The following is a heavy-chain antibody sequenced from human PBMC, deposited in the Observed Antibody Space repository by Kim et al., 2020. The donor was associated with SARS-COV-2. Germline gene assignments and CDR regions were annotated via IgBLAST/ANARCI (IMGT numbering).Heavy chain of an antibody. CDR3: ARSSSHGATAFDI. CDR2: VFTTGTT. Sequence: SETLSLTCSVSGASISFYYWNWIRQPAGKGLEWIGRVFTTGTTYYHPSLASRVSISVDTSSDQFSLKLSSVTTADTATYYCARSSSHGATAFDIWGRGTMVTVSS. CDR1: GASISFYY. J-gene: IGHJ3*02. D-gene: IGHD6-13*01. V-gene: IGHV4-4*07.